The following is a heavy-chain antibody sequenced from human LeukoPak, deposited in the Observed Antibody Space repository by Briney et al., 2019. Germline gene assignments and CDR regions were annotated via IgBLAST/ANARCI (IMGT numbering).Heavy chain of an antibody. CDR2: IYTSGTT. CDR3: ARDAKYLYGSRTYFFFGS. Sequence: SETLSLTCTVSGGSFSTYYWSWIRQPAGKGLERIGHIYTSGTTNYNPSLKSRVTMSIDTSKNQFSLKLSSITAADTAVYYCARDAKYLYGSRTYFFFGSWGQGTPLTVSS. CDR1: GGSFSTYY. D-gene: IGHD3-10*01. J-gene: IGHJ5*02. V-gene: IGHV4-4*07.